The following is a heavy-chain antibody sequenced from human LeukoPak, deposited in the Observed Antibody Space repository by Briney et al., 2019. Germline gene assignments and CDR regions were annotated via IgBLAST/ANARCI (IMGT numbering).Heavy chain of an antibody. CDR2: IYYSGST. V-gene: IGHV4-39*01. J-gene: IGHJ5*02. CDR3: ARTRYDFWSGYRGVLDP. CDR1: GGSISSSSYY. D-gene: IGHD3-3*01. Sequence: SETLSLTCTVSGGSISSSSYYWGWIRQPPGKGLEWIGSIYYSGSTYYNPSLKSRVTMSVDTSKNQFSLKLSSVTAADTAVYYCARTRYDFWSGYRGVLDPWGQGTLVTVSS.